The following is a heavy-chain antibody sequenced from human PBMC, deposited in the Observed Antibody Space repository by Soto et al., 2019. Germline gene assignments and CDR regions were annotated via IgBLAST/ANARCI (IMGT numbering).Heavy chain of an antibody. Sequence: QVQLVQSGAEVKKPGASVKVSCKASGYTFTSYGISWVRQAPGQGLEWMGWISAYNGNTNYAQKVQGRVPRTTDTATSTAYMELRSLRSDDTAVYYCARYRATINSFCFDPWGQGTLVTVSS. J-gene: IGHJ5*02. CDR2: ISAYNGNT. CDR1: GYTFTSYG. CDR3: ARYRATINSFCFDP. V-gene: IGHV1-18*01. D-gene: IGHD5-12*01.